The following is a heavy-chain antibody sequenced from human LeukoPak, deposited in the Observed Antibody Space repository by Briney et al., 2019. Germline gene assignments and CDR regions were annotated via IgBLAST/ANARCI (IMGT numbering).Heavy chain of an antibody. CDR3: ARDRTDYGDYGNWFDP. V-gene: IGHV4-34*01. J-gene: IGHJ5*02. Sequence: SETLSLTCAVYSGTFSGYFWTWIRQPPGKGLEWIGDINHSGNTNYNPSLKSRVAISVDTSKNQFSLKLSSVTAADTAVYYCARDRTDYGDYGNWFDPWGQGTLVTVSS. CDR2: INHSGNT. CDR1: SGTFSGYF. D-gene: IGHD4-17*01.